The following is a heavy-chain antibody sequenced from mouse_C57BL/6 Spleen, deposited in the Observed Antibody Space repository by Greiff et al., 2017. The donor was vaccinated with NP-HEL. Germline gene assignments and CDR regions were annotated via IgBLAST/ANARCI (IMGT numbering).Heavy chain of an antibody. D-gene: IGHD1-1*01. V-gene: IGHV14-3*01. CDR3: SYYYGSSYRYFDY. CDR1: GFNIKNTY. J-gene: IGHJ2*01. Sequence: VQLQQSVAELVRPGASVKLSCTASGFNIKNTYMHWVKQRPEQGLEWIGRIDPANGNTNYAPKFQGKATITADTSSNTAYLQLSSLTSEDTAIYYCSYYYGSSYRYFDYWGQGTTLTVSS. CDR2: IDPANGNT.